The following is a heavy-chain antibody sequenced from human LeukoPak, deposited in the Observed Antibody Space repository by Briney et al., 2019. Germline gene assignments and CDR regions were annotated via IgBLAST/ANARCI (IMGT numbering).Heavy chain of an antibody. CDR2: IHHSGST. CDR1: GASMASGGHY. D-gene: IGHD3-22*01. CDR3: ARVLNYYENSGYYYYFDY. J-gene: IGHJ4*02. V-gene: IGHV4-31*03. Sequence: SETLSLTCTVSGASMASGGHYWGWIRQHPEKGLEWIGYIHHSGSTHYDPSLRSRLSISIDTSRNQFSMRLSSVTAADTAVYFCARVLNYYENSGYYYYFDYWGQGTLVTVSS.